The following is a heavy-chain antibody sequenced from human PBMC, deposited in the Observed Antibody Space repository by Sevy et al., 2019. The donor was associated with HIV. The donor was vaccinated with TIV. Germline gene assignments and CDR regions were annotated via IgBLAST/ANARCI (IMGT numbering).Heavy chain of an antibody. Sequence: GGSLRLSCAASGFTFTNYWMHWVRQAPGKGLVWVSRVDNDGSGTNYADSVKGRFTISRDNAKNTVYLQMNSLRAEETAVYYCTRDMDGIDYWGQGTLVTVSS. CDR3: TRDMDGIDY. J-gene: IGHJ4*02. CDR1: GFTFTNYW. V-gene: IGHV3-74*01. CDR2: VDNDGSGT. D-gene: IGHD6-19*01.